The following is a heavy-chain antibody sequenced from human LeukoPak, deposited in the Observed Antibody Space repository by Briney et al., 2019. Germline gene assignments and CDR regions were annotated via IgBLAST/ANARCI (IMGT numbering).Heavy chain of an antibody. CDR2: ISSSSTYI. D-gene: IGHD4-17*01. J-gene: IGHJ4*02. CDR1: GFTFSSYW. CDR3: ARDLASDYGDLFDY. Sequence: GGSLRLSCAASGFTFSSYWMHWVRQAPGKGLEWVSFISSSSTYIYYADSVKGRFTISRDNAKNSLYLQMNSLRAEDTAVYYCARDLASDYGDLFDYWGQGTLVTVSS. V-gene: IGHV3-21*01.